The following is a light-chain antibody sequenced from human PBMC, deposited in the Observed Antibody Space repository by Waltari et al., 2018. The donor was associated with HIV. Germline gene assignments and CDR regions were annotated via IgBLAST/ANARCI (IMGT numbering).Light chain of an antibody. J-gene: IGLJ2*01. CDR3: CSYAGSSTSVV. V-gene: IGLV2-23*02. CDR2: EVT. CDR1: SSDVGSYNL. Sequence: QSALTQPASVSGSPGQSITISCPGTSSDVGSYNLVSWYQHHPGKAPKLMIYEVTKRPSGVSNRFSGSKSGNTASLTISGLQAEDEADYYCCSYAGSSTSVVFGGGTKLTVL.